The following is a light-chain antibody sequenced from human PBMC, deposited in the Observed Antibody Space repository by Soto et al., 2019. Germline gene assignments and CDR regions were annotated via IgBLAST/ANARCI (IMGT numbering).Light chain of an antibody. V-gene: IGKV3-20*01. Sequence: EIVSTQSPGTLSLSPGERGTLSCRSSQSGSSSYLAWYQQKPGQAPRLLIYGASSRATGIPDRFSGSGSGTDFTLTISRLEPEDFAVYYCQQYGSSPLITFGQGTRLDIK. CDR3: QQYGSSPLIT. J-gene: IGKJ5*01. CDR1: QSGSSSY. CDR2: GAS.